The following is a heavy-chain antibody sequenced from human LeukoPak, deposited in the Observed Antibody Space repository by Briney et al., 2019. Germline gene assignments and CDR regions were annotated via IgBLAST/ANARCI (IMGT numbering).Heavy chain of an antibody. CDR1: GFTFSSYA. J-gene: IGHJ5*02. Sequence: QPGGSLRLSCAASGFTFSSYAMSWVRQAPGKGLEWVSAISGSGGSTYYADSVKGRFTISRDNSKNTLYLQMDSLRAEDTAVYYCAKDDSFGVVSGFDPWGQGTLVTVSS. D-gene: IGHD3-3*01. CDR3: AKDDSFGVVSGFDP. CDR2: ISGSGGST. V-gene: IGHV3-23*01.